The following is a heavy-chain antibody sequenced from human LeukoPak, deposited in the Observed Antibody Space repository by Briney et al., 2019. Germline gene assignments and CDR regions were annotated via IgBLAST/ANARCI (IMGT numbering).Heavy chain of an antibody. Sequence: GGSLRLSCAPSGLSFSSYTIHWVRQAPGKGLEWVSGISGSDGSTYYADSVKGRFTISRDNSKNTLYLQMNSLRAEDTAVYYCAKTRYSEKNFDYWGQGTLVTVSS. CDR3: AKTRYSEKNFDY. D-gene: IGHD1-26*01. CDR2: ISGSDGST. J-gene: IGHJ4*02. CDR1: GLSFSSYT. V-gene: IGHV3-23*01.